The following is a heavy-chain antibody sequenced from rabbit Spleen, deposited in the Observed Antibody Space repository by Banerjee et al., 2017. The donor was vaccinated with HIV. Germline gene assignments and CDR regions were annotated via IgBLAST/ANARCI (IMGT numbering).Heavy chain of an antibody. D-gene: IGHD4-1*01. Sequence: EQLKESGGGLVQPGGSLKLSCKASGFDLSGAYMTWVRQAPRKGLEWIGDIDSGGSTYYATWVNGRFTISKTSSTVDLKMTGLTGADTATYFCARQRTNGWNEFHLWGPGTLVTVS. V-gene: IGHV1S21*01. CDR3: ARQRTNGWNEFHL. J-gene: IGHJ4*01. CDR1: GFDLSGAY. CDR2: IDSGGST.